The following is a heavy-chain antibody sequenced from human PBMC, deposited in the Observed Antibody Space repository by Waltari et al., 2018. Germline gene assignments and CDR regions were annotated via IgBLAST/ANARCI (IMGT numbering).Heavy chain of an antibody. CDR2: INPSGGAT. Sequence: QVKLEQSGSEVKKPWASVKLSCKAPAYSFSSYSLHWVRQAPGQGFEWMGVINPSGGATDYAQKFQARVTMTRDTSTSTVYMELSGLTSEDTAVYYCARGTPTPGDLLYWGQGSPVTVSA. V-gene: IGHV1-46*01. D-gene: IGHD4-17*01. CDR3: ARGTPTPGDLLY. J-gene: IGHJ4*02. CDR1: AYSFSSYS.